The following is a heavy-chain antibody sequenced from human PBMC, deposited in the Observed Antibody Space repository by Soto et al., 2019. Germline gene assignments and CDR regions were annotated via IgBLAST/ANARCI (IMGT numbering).Heavy chain of an antibody. J-gene: IGHJ4*02. CDR3: ARGLPFSSGWTPFDE. V-gene: IGHV3-66*01. D-gene: IGHD6-19*01. Sequence: GGSLRLSCAASGFTVSSNYMSWVRQAPGKGLEWVSVIYSGGTTHYADSVKGRFTISRDNSKNTLYLQMNSLRAEDTAVYYCARGLPFSSGWTPFDEWGQGTLVTVSS. CDR1: GFTVSSNY. CDR2: IYSGGTT.